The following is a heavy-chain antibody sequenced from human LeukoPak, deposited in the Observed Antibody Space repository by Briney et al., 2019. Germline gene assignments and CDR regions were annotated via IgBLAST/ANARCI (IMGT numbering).Heavy chain of an antibody. CDR2: IRGSGAST. J-gene: IGHJ4*02. CDR3: ARDRSYNGGAFDY. Sequence: PGGSLRLSCAASGFTFSSYAMSWVRQAPGKGLEWVSDIRGSGASTYYADSVKGRFTISRDNSRNTLYVQMNSLRAEDTAVYYCARDRSYNGGAFDYWGQGTLVTVSS. D-gene: IGHD3-10*01. CDR1: GFTFSSYA. V-gene: IGHV3-23*01.